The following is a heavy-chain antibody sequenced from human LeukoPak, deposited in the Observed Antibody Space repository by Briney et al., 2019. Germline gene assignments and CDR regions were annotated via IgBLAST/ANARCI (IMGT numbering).Heavy chain of an antibody. CDR1: GFTFSSYS. D-gene: IGHD5-24*01. V-gene: IGHV3-21*01. CDR2: ISSSSSYI. Sequence: GGSLRLSCAASGFTFSSYSMNWVRQAPGKGLEWVSSISSSSSYIYYADSVKGRFTISRDNAKNSLYLQMNSLRAEDTAVYYCARVGCLQEYFDYWGQGTLVTVSS. J-gene: IGHJ4*02. CDR3: ARVGCLQEYFDY.